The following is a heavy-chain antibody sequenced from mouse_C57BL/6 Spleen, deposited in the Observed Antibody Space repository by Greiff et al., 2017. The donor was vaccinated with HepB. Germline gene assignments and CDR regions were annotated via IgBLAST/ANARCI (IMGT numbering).Heavy chain of an antibody. D-gene: IGHD1-1*01. J-gene: IGHJ4*01. CDR3: AGGSSYDAMDY. CDR1: GYTFTSYD. CDR2: IYPRDGST. Sequence: VQLQQSGPELVKPGASVKLSCKASGYTFTSYDINWVKQRPGQGLEWIGWIYPRDGSTKYNEKFKGKATLTVDTSSSTAYMELHSLTSEDSAVYFCAGGSSYDAMDYWGQGTSVTVSS. V-gene: IGHV1-85*01.